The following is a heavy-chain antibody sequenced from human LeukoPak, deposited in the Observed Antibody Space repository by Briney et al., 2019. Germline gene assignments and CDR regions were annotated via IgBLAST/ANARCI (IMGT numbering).Heavy chain of an antibody. D-gene: IGHD1-26*01. CDR3: AKSFYGGSYRLFDY. Sequence: GGSLRLSCAASGFTFSSHAMSWVRQAPGKGLEWVSAISGSGGSTYYADSVKGRFTISRDNSKNTLYLQMNSLRAEDTAVYYCAKSFYGGSYRLFDYWGQGTLVTVSS. CDR1: GFTFSSHA. J-gene: IGHJ4*02. V-gene: IGHV3-23*01. CDR2: ISGSGGST.